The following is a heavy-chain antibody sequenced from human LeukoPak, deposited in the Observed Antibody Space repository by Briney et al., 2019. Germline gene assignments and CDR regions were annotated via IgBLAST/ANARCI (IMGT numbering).Heavy chain of an antibody. D-gene: IGHD2-15*01. CDR2: ISGSGGTT. Sequence: PGGSLRLSCAASGFTFSDYAMGWVRQAPGKGLDWVSTISGSGGTTHYADSVRGRFTISRDNLQNTLYLQMDSLRADDTAIYYCAKDRRGGGYPFDYWGQGSWVTVSS. V-gene: IGHV3-23*01. CDR3: AKDRRGGGYPFDY. CDR1: GFTFSDYA. J-gene: IGHJ4*02.